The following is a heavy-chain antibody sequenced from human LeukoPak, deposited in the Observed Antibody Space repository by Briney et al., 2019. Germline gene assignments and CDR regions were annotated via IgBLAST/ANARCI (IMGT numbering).Heavy chain of an antibody. CDR3: ARIRKWAFDI. CDR1: GGSISSYY. D-gene: IGHD2-8*01. CDR2: IYYSGST. Sequence: PSETLSLTCTVSGGSISSYYWSWLRQPPGKGLEWIGYIYYSGSTNYNPSLKSRVTISVDTSKNQFSLKLSSVTAADTAVYYCARIRKWAFDIWGQGTMVTVSS. V-gene: IGHV4-59*08. J-gene: IGHJ3*02.